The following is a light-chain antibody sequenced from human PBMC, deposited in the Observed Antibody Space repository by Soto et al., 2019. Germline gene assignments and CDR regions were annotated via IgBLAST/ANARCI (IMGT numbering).Light chain of an antibody. Sequence: QSALTQPASVSGSPGQSITISCTGTSSDVGGNHVSWFQHHPGKAPRLIIYDVSNRPSGVSNRFSGSKSGNTASLTISGLQADDEADYYCSSHTTSSHYVFGTGTKVT. CDR2: DVS. CDR1: SSDVGGNH. CDR3: SSHTTSSHYV. J-gene: IGLJ1*01. V-gene: IGLV2-14*03.